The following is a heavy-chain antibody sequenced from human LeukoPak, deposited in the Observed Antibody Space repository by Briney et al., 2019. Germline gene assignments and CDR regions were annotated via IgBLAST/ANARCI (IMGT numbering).Heavy chain of an antibody. CDR1: GFTFSSYA. CDR2: ISGSGSST. Sequence: AGGSLRLSCAASGFTFSSYAMSWVRQAPGKGLEWVSAISGSGSSTYYADSVKGRFTTSRDNSKNTLYLQMNSRRAEDTAVYYCAKDQQRYCSGGSCLNSFDYWGQGTLVTVSS. D-gene: IGHD2-15*01. J-gene: IGHJ4*02. V-gene: IGHV3-23*01. CDR3: AKDQQRYCSGGSCLNSFDY.